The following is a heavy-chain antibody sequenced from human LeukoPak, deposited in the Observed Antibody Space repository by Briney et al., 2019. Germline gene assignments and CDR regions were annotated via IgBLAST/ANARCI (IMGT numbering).Heavy chain of an antibody. CDR2: IYYSGST. CDR3: ARVEFDFWSGYYSWRKNDNWFDP. J-gene: IGHJ5*02. D-gene: IGHD3-3*01. CDR1: GGSISSSSYY. Sequence: PSETLSLTCTVSGGSISSSSYYWGWIRQPPGKGLEWIGSIYYSGSTYYNPSLKSRVTISVDTSKNQFSLKLSSVTAADTAVYYCARVEFDFWSGYYSWRKNDNWFDPWGQGTLVTVSS. V-gene: IGHV4-39*01.